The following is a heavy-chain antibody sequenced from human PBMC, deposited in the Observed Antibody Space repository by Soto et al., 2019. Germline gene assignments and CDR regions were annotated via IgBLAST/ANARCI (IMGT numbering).Heavy chain of an antibody. CDR3: ASADSVYYYDSSGPYRGGRFDP. J-gene: IGHJ5*02. CDR1: GGTISSGGYY. V-gene: IGHV4-31*03. Sequence: PSETLSLTCTVSGGTISSGGYYWSWIRQHPGKGLEWIGYIYYSGSTYYNPSLKSRVTISVDTSKNQFSLKLSSVTAADTAVYYCASADSVYYYDSSGPYRGGRFDPWGQGTLVTVSS. D-gene: IGHD3-22*01. CDR2: IYYSGST.